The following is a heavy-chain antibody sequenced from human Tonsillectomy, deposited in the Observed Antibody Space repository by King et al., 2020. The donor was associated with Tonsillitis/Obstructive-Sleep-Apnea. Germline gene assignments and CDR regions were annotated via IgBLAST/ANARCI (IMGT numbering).Heavy chain of an antibody. CDR1: GFTFSSYA. CDR2: ISYDGSNK. J-gene: IGHJ4*02. CDR3: ARDSDCTGGVCQIDY. D-gene: IGHD2-8*02. Sequence: VQLVESGGGVVQPGRSLRLSCAASGFTFSSYAMHWVRQAPGKGLEWVAVISYDGSNKYYADSVKGRFTISRDNSKNTLYLQMNSLRAEDTAVYYCARDSDCTGGVCQIDYWGQGTLVTVSS. V-gene: IGHV3-30*01.